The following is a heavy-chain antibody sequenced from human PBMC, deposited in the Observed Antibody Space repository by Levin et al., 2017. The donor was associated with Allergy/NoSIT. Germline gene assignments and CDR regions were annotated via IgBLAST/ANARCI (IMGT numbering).Heavy chain of an antibody. J-gene: IGHJ5*02. Sequence: SETLSLTCIVSGGSISSNSYYWGWIRQPPGKGLEWIGSIYYSGSTYYNPSLKSRLTMSVDTFNNEFSLKLTSVTAADTAVYYCARPRIYGEDNWFDPWGQGTLVTVSS. CDR2: IYYSGST. D-gene: IGHD4-17*01. V-gene: IGHV4-39*01. CDR1: GGSISSNSYY. CDR3: ARPRIYGEDNWFDP.